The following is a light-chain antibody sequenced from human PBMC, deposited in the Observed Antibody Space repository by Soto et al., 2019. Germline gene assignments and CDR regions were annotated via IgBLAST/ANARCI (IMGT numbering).Light chain of an antibody. V-gene: IGLV2-14*01. CDR2: GVS. J-gene: IGLJ1*01. CDR1: RSDIGSYNY. CDR3: ISYTGSSTSYV. Sequence: QSVLTQPASVSGSPGQSITISCSGTRSDIGSYNYVAWYQQFPGKTPKILIYGVSNRPSGVFSRFSGSKSGNTASLTISGLQAEDEADYYCISYTGSSTSYVFGSGTKLTVL.